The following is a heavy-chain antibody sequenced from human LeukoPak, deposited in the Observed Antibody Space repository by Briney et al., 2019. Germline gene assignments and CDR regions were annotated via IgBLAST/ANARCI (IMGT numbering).Heavy chain of an antibody. CDR2: IYSGGST. CDR1: GFTFSSYG. J-gene: IGHJ5*02. Sequence: GGSLRLSCAASGFTFSSYGMHRVRQAPGKGLEWVSVIYSGGSTYYADAVKGRFTISRDNSKNTLYLQMNSLGAEDTAVYYCARADSSGYFWWFDPRGQGTLVTVSS. V-gene: IGHV3-53*01. CDR3: ARADSSGYFWWFDP. D-gene: IGHD3-22*01.